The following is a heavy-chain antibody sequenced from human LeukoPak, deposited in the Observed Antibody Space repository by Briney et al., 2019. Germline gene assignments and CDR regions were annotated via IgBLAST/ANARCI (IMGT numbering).Heavy chain of an antibody. D-gene: IGHD2-8*02. V-gene: IGHV3-23*01. CDR2: TVGGRPDT. CDR1: GFTFSNYA. J-gene: IGHJ4*02. Sequence: GGTLRLACAASGFTFSNYAMSWVRQTPGKGLEWVAATVGGRPDTYHAESVKGRFTVSRDDSRDTLFLQMNRLSVDDTAIYYCTKAPLRSCSGAFCYPFDYWGQGTLVTVSS. CDR3: TKAPLRSCSGAFCYPFDY.